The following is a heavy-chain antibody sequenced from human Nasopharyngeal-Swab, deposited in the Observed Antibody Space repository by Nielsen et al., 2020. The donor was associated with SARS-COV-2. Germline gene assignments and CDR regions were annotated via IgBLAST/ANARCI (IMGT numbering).Heavy chain of an antibody. J-gene: IGHJ4*02. V-gene: IGHV1-18*01. CDR1: GYTFTSYS. CDR3: ARDDSSNYDFWSGYYTSFDY. D-gene: IGHD3-3*01. CDR2: ISAYNGNT. Sequence: ASVKVSCKASGYTFTSYSISWVRQAPGQGLEWMGWISAYNGNTNYAQKLQGRVTMTTDTSTSTACMELRSLRSADTAVYYCARDDSSNYDFWSGYYTSFDYWGQGTLVTVSS.